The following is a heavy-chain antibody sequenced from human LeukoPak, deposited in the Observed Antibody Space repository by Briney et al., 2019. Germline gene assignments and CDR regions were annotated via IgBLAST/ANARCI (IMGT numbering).Heavy chain of an antibody. CDR1: GDSIISSGYS. D-gene: IGHD4-23*01. CDR3: ARLGNQGFYYYYYMDV. V-gene: IGHV4-61*09. J-gene: IGHJ6*03. Sequence: SQTLSLTCAVSGDSIISSGYSWNWIRQPPGKGLEWIGYIYTSGSTNYNPSLKSRVTISVDTSKNQFSLKLSSVTAADTAVYYCARLGNQGFYYYYYMDVWGKGTTVTVSS. CDR2: IYTSGST.